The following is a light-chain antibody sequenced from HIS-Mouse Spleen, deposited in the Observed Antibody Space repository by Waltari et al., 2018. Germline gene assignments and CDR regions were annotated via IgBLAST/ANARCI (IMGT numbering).Light chain of an antibody. CDR2: KDS. CDR1: ALPKQY. CDR3: QSADSSGTGWV. J-gene: IGLJ3*02. V-gene: IGLV3-25*03. Sequence: SYELTQPPSVSVSPGQTARITCSGDALPKQYAYWYQQKPGQAPVLVIYKDSERPSGIPERFSGSRSGTTVPLTISGVQAEDEADYYCQSADSSGTGWVFGGGTKLTVL.